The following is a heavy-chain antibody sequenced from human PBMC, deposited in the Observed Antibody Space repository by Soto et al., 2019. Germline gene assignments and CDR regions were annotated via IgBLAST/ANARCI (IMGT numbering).Heavy chain of an antibody. CDR2: IYPSDSDT. Sequence: GESLKISCKGSGYSFTSYWIGWVRQMPGKDLEWMGIIYPSDSDTRYSPSFQGQVTISADQSINTAYLQWDSLKASDTAIYYCARPANTVADHFDLWGQGTPVTVSS. CDR1: GYSFTSYW. D-gene: IGHD4-17*01. CDR3: ARPANTVADHFDL. V-gene: IGHV5-51*01. J-gene: IGHJ4*02.